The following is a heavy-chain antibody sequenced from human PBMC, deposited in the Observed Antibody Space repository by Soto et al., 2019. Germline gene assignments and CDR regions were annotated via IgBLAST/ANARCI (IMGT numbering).Heavy chain of an antibody. CDR3: ARVVTRGDKNWFDP. D-gene: IGHD3-16*01. CDR2: IYSGGST. V-gene: IGHV3-53*01. Sequence: GGSLRLSCAASGFTVSSNYMSWVRQAPGKGLEWVSVIYSGGSTYYADSVKGRFTISRDNSKNTLNLQMNSLSAGDTAVYYCARVVTRGDKNWFDPWVQGTLVTVSS. J-gene: IGHJ5*02. CDR1: GFTVSSNY.